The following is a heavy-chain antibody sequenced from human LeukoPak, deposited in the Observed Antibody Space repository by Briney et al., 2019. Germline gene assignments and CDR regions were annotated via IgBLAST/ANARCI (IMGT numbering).Heavy chain of an antibody. J-gene: IGHJ4*02. CDR3: AREVAPGGFDY. V-gene: IGHV7-4-1*02. CDR1: GYTFSSYA. D-gene: IGHD4-23*01. CDR2: INTNTGNP. Sequence: ASAKVSCKASGYTFSSYAMNWVRHAPGQGLEWMGWINTNTGNPTYAQGFTGRFVFSLDTSVSTAYLQISSLKAEDTAVYYCAREVAPGGFDYWGQGTLVTVSS.